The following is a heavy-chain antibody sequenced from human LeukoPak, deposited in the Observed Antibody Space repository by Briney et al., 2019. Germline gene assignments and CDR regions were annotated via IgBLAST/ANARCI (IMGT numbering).Heavy chain of an antibody. CDR1: GGSFSGYY. CDR3: ARLYAAMVGRYFDY. J-gene: IGHJ4*02. D-gene: IGHD5-18*01. V-gene: IGHV4-34*01. Sequence: SETLSLTCAVYGGSFSGYYWSWIRQPPGKGLEWIGEINHSGSTNYNPSLKSRVTISVDTSKNQFSLKLSSVTAADTAVYYCARLYAAMVGRYFDYWGQGTLVTVSS. CDR2: INHSGST.